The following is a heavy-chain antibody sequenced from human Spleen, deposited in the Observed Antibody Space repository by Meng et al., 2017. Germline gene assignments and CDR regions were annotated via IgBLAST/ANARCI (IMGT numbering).Heavy chain of an antibody. V-gene: IGHV2-5*02. CDR3: AYRGWEGFDY. CDR2: IYWDDDK. CDR1: GFALTTRGVG. D-gene: IGHD1-26*01. J-gene: IGHJ4*02. Sequence: QITLKESGPTVVKPTQTLTLTCTFSGFALTTRGVGVGWIRQPPGKALEWLALIYWDDDKRYSPSLKSRLTITKDTSKNQVVLTMANMDPVDTATYYCAYRGWEGFDYWGQGSLVTVSS.